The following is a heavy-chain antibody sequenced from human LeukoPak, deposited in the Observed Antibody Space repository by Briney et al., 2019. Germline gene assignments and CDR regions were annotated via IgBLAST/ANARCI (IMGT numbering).Heavy chain of an antibody. J-gene: IGHJ5*02. CDR3: ARDLRTVYSRETFSWFDH. CDR2: IYYSGST. D-gene: IGHD6-13*01. CDR1: GGSVSSGSYY. Sequence: PSETPSLTCTVSGGSVSSGSYYWSRIRQPPGKGLEWIGYIYYSGSTNYNPSLKSRVTILVDTSKNQFSLKLSSVTAADTAVYYCARDLRTVYSRETFSWFDHWGQGTLVTVSS. V-gene: IGHV4-61*01.